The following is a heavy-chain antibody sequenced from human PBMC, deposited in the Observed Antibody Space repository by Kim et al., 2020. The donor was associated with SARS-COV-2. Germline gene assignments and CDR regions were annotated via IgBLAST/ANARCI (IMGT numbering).Heavy chain of an antibody. CDR1: GYTFTKHV. D-gene: IGHD3-9*01. CDR3: AVHGGTANIMAGSYDY. V-gene: IGHV1-3*01. CDR2: INAGSGNT. Sequence: ASVKVSCKASGYTFTKHVLNWVRQAPGQRLEWMGWINAGSGNTEFSQRLQGRVTFARDASASTTYMELSSLRSEDTAIYYCAVHGGTANIMAGSYDYWGQ. J-gene: IGHJ4*02.